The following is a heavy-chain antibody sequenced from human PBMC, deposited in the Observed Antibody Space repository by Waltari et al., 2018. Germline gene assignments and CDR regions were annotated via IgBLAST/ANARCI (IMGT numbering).Heavy chain of an antibody. CDR2: INHSGST. CDR3: ARGRLVTTITDYYYYYMDV. J-gene: IGHJ6*03. Sequence: QVQLQQWGAGLLKPSETLSLTCAVYGGSFSGYYWSWIRQPPGQGLEWIGEINHSGSTNYNPSLKSRVTISVDTSKNQFSLKLSSVTAADTAVYYCARGRLVTTITDYYYYYMDVWGKGTTVTISS. D-gene: IGHD5-12*01. V-gene: IGHV4-34*01. CDR1: GGSFSGYY.